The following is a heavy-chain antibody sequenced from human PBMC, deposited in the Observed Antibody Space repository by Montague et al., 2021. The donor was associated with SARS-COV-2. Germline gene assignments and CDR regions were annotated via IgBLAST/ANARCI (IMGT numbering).Heavy chain of an antibody. Sequence: TLSLTCTVSGGSNSSGSYYWNWIRQPAGKGLEWIGRIYTSGSTNYNPSLKSRVTISVDTSKNQFSQELSSVTAADTAVYYCASSHCGGDCYSGQGTLVTVSS. D-gene: IGHD2-21*02. J-gene: IGHJ4*02. CDR2: IYTSGST. CDR3: ASSHCGGDCY. V-gene: IGHV4-61*02. CDR1: GGSNSSGSYY.